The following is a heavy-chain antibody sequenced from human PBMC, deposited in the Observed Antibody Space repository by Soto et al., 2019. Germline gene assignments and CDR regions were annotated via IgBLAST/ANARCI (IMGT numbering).Heavy chain of an antibody. V-gene: IGHV1-2*04. Sequence: QVQLVQSGAEVKKPGASVKVSCKASGYTFTGNYIHWVRQAPGQGLEWMGWINPYSGDTNYAQKFQDWVTLTRDTSISTASMELSRLTSDDTAIYYCVREKSEGSCFWCGFDFWGQGSLFTVSS. CDR3: VREKSEGSCFWCGFDF. CDR1: GYTFTGNY. J-gene: IGHJ4*02. CDR2: INPYSGDT. D-gene: IGHD2-15*01.